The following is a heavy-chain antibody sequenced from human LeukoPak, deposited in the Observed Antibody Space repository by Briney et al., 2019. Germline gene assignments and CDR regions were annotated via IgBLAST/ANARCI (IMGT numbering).Heavy chain of an antibody. CDR3: AREIEGNFDY. V-gene: IGHV4-59*01. J-gene: IGHJ4*02. CDR2: IYSSGNT. D-gene: IGHD3-22*01. CDR1: GGSITNYY. Sequence: PSETLSLTCSLSGGSITNYYWSWIRQPPGKGLEWIAWIYSSGNTEYNPSLKSRVTISVDTSKNQFSLKLSSVTAADTAVYYCAREIEGNFDYWGQGTLVTVSS.